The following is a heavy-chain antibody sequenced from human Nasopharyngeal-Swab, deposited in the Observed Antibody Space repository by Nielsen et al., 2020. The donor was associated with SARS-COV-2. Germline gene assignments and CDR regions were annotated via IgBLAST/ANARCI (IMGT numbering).Heavy chain of an antibody. V-gene: IGHV3-15*01. CDR3: ITDFMGLLSEGFDY. CDR1: GFTFSNAW. CDR2: IKSKTDGGTT. Sequence: GESLKISCAASGFTFSNAWMSWVRQAPGKGLEWVGRIKSKTDGGTTDYAAPVKGRFTISRDDSKNTLYLQMNSLKTEDTAVYYCITDFMGLLSEGFDYWGQGTLVTVSS. D-gene: IGHD4/OR15-4a*01. J-gene: IGHJ4*02.